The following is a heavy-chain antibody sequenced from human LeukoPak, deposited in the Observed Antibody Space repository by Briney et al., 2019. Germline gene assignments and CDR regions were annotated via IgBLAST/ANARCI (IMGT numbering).Heavy chain of an antibody. CDR3: ARTSGWYGVS. Sequence: GGSLRLSCTVSGFTLSSYEMSWIRQAPGEGLEWVSSIDYRGGSSYYADSVKGRFTLSRDDSKNTLYLQLNSLIAEDTAVYYCARTSGWYGVSWGQGTRVTVSS. CDR2: IDYRGGSS. D-gene: IGHD6-19*01. J-gene: IGHJ4*02. CDR1: GFTLSSYE. V-gene: IGHV3-23*01.